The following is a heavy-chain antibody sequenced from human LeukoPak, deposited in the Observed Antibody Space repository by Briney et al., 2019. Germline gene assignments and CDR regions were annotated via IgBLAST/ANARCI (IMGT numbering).Heavy chain of an antibody. CDR3: AREELFFYYYDSSGLYGMDV. J-gene: IGHJ6*02. V-gene: IGHV3-30-3*01. D-gene: IGHD3-22*01. CDR1: GFTFSSYP. Sequence: GRSLRLSCAASGFTFSSYPMHWVRQAPGKGLEWVAVISYDGSNKYYADSVKGRFTISRDSSKNTLYLQMNSLRAEDTAVYYCAREELFFYYYDSSGLYGMDVWGQGTTVTVSS. CDR2: ISYDGSNK.